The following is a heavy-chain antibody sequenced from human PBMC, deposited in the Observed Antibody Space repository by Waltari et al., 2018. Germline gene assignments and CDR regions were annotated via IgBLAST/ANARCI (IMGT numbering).Heavy chain of an antibody. CDR1: GGTFSSYAI. CDR2: IYHSGST. D-gene: IGHD6-19*01. J-gene: IGHJ3*02. V-gene: IGHV4-38-2*02. CDR3: AISFQWPPYDAFDI. Sequence: QVQLVQSGAEVKKPGSSVKVSCKASGGTFSSYAISWVRQAPGQGLEWIGSIYHSGSTYYNPSLKSRVTISVDTSKNQFSLKLSSVTAADTAVYYCAISFQWPPYDAFDIWGQGTMVTVSS.